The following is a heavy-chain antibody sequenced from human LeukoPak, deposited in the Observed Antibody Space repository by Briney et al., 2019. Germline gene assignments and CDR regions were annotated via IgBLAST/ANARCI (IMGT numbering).Heavy chain of an antibody. D-gene: IGHD6-13*01. CDR3: ARFSTIWHGSFDY. CDR1: VGSVSSGFYH. CDR2: IYYSGST. V-gene: IGHV4-39*01. Sequence: PSETLSLTCTVSVGSVSSGFYHWGWIRQPPGKGLEWIATIYYSGSTYYNPSLKSRVTISADTSQNQFSLRLTSVTAADTALYYCARFSTIWHGSFDYWGQGTLVTVSS. J-gene: IGHJ4*02.